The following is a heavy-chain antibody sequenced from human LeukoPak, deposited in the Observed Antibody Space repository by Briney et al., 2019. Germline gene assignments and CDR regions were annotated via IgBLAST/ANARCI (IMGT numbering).Heavy chain of an antibody. Sequence: SETLSLTCTVSGGSISSSSYYWGWIRQPPGKGLEWIGSIYYSGSTYYNPSLKSRVTISVDTSKNQFSLKLSSVTAADTAVYYCARRPYYYGSGSYYLPYYFDYWGQGTLVTVSS. J-gene: IGHJ4*02. D-gene: IGHD3-10*01. CDR3: ARRPYYYGSGSYYLPYYFDY. CDR1: GGSISSSSYY. V-gene: IGHV4-39*07. CDR2: IYYSGST.